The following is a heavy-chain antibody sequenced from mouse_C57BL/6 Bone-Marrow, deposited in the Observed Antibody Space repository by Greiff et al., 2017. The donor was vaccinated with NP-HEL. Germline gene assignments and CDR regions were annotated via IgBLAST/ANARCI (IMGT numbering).Heavy chain of an antibody. CDR3: ARAKANWDVFDY. V-gene: IGHV1-55*01. CDR1: GYTFTSYW. Sequence: QVQLQQSGAELVKPWASVKMSCKASGYTFTSYWITWVKQRPGQGLEWIGDIYPGSGSTNYNEKFKSKATLTVDTSSSTAYMQLSSLTSEDSAVYYCARAKANWDVFDYWGQGTTLTVSS. D-gene: IGHD4-1*01. CDR2: IYPGSGST. J-gene: IGHJ2*01.